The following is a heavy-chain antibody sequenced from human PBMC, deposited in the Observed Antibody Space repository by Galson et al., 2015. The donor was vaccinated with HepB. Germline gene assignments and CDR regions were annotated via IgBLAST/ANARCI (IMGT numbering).Heavy chain of an antibody. J-gene: IGHJ5*02. CDR1: GFPFNNAW. CDR3: TTDVYYSTYWSWLDP. D-gene: IGHD2-8*02. V-gene: IGHV3-15*01. Sequence: SLRLSCAASGFPFNNAWMTWVRQAPGKGLEWVGRIKSKTDGATTDYNAPVKGRFTISRDDSKNRPYLQMDRLKTEDTAVYYCTTDVYYSTYWSWLDPWGQGTLVTVSS. CDR2: IKSKTDGATT.